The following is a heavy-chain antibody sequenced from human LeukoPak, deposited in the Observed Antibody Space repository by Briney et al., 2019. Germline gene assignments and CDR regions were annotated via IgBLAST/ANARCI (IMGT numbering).Heavy chain of an antibody. V-gene: IGHV3-23*01. Sequence: GGSLRLSCTASGFTFNSNAMSWVRQAPGKGLEWVSSISSSGLSTYYADSVKDRFTISRDNYKNTVYLQMNSLRAEDTAVYYCATAGPNDYVDYWGQGTLVTVSS. CDR3: ATAGPNDYVDY. CDR1: GFTFNSNA. CDR2: ISSSGLST. J-gene: IGHJ4*02.